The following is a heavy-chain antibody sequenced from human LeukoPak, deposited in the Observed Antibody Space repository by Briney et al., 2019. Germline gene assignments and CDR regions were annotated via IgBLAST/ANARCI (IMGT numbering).Heavy chain of an antibody. V-gene: IGHV3-30*04. D-gene: IGHD5-24*01. Sequence: GGPLRLSCAASEFIFSRYAMHWVRQAPGKGLEWVAILSYDDTNEYYADSVAGRFTISRDNSKNTLHLQMNSLRPDDTAVYYCARDRRDGNNLAFHFDYWGQGTLVTVSS. CDR1: EFIFSRYA. J-gene: IGHJ4*02. CDR3: ARDRRDGNNLAFHFDY. CDR2: LSYDDTNE.